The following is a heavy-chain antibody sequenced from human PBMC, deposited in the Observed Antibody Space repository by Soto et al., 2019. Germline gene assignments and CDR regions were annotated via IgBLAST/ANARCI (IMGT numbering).Heavy chain of an antibody. CDR2: IYYSGST. V-gene: IGHV4-39*01. D-gene: IGHD1-26*01. Sequence: PSETLSLTCTVSGGSIGSSSYYWGWIRQPPGKGLEWIGSIYYSGSTYYNPSLKSRVTISVDTSKNQFSLKLSSVTAADTAVYYCARRLGATVFGGLDYWGQGTLVTVSS. CDR1: GGSIGSSSYY. J-gene: IGHJ4*02. CDR3: ARRLGATVFGGLDY.